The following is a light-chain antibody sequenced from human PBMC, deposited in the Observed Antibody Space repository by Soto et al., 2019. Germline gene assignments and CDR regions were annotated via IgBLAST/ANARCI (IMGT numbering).Light chain of an antibody. CDR2: DVS. CDR1: QGVTTN. Sequence: EIVMTQSPGTLSVFPGERATLSCRAGQGVTTNFAWYQQKSGQSPRLLIYDVSIRATGVPARFSGTGSETDFTLTISSLQSEDFAVYYCQQYNNWPGTFGQGTKVDIK. V-gene: IGKV3-15*01. J-gene: IGKJ1*01. CDR3: QQYNNWPGT.